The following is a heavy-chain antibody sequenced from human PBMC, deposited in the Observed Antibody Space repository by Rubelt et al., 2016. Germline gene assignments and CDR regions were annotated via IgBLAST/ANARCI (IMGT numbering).Heavy chain of an antibody. J-gene: IGHJ4*02. CDR2: ISYDGSNK. D-gene: IGHD3-3*01. CDR1: SSYA. V-gene: IGHV3-30*04. Sequence: SSYAMHWVRQAPGKGLEWVAVISYDGSNKYYADSVKGRFTISRDNSKNTLYLQMNSLRAEDTAVYYCARSPVHGVGFWSGYHGEAGLRYWGQGTLVTVSS. CDR3: ARSPVHGVGFWSGYHGEAGLRY.